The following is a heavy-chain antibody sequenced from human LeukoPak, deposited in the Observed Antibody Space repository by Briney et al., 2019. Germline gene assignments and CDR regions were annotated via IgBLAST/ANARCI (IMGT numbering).Heavy chain of an antibody. CDR3: ARDFPHYDFWSGYSNWFDP. J-gene: IGHJ5*02. Sequence: PGGSLRLSCAASGFTFSSYWMHWVRQAPGKGLVWVSRINTDGSSTSYADSVKGRFTISRDNAKNTLYLQMNSLRAEDTAVYYCARDFPHYDFWSGYSNWFDPWGQGTLVTVSS. D-gene: IGHD3-3*01. CDR1: GFTFSSYW. V-gene: IGHV3-74*01. CDR2: INTDGSST.